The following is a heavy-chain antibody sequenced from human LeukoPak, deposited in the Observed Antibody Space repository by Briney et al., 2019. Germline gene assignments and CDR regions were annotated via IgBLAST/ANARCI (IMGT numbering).Heavy chain of an antibody. CDR3: AMNYGYYYYYMDV. Sequence: AGGSLRLSCAASGFTFSSYWMHWVRQAPGRGLVWVSRINSDGSSASYADSVKGRFTISRDNAKNTLYLQMNSLRAEDTAVYYCAMNYGYYYYYMDVWGKGTTVTASS. V-gene: IGHV3-74*01. J-gene: IGHJ6*03. CDR2: INSDGSSA. CDR1: GFTFSSYW. D-gene: IGHD1-7*01.